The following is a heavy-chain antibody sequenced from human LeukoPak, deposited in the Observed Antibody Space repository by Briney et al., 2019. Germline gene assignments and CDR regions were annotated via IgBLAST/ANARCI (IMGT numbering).Heavy chain of an antibody. V-gene: IGHV3-23*01. Sequence: GGSLRLSCVASGFTFSNHAMNWVRQAPGKGLEWVSSISANGINTYYADSVKGRFTISRDNSKNTLYLQMNSLRAEDAAVYYCARRITAASTYYFDYWGQGTLVPVSS. D-gene: IGHD6-25*01. CDR1: GFTFSNHA. J-gene: IGHJ4*02. CDR2: ISANGINT. CDR3: ARRITAASTYYFDY.